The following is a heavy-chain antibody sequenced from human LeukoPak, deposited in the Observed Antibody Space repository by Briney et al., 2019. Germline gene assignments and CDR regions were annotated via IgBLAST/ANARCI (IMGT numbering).Heavy chain of an antibody. CDR3: ARVGRQWLVQGYFDY. D-gene: IGHD6-19*01. J-gene: IGHJ4*02. Sequence: GGSLRLSCAASGFTFSSYWMSWVRQAPGKGLEWVANIKQDGSEKYYVDSVKGRFTISRDNAKNSLYLQMNSLRAEDTAVYYCARVGRQWLVQGYFDYWGQGTLVTVSS. CDR2: IKQDGSEK. V-gene: IGHV3-7*01. CDR1: GFTFSSYW.